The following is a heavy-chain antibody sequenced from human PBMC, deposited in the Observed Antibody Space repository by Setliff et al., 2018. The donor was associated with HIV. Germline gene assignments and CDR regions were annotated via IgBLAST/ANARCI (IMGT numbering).Heavy chain of an antibody. CDR1: GYIFVNYA. Sequence: ASVKVSCKASGYIFVNYALNWVRQAPGQGLEWVGVINTNTGNPTYARDFTGRFVFSLDTSVNMAYLQISGLKADDTAVYYCARALYGDYGGDLNWLDPWGQGTLVTVSS. CDR2: INTNTGNP. J-gene: IGHJ5*02. V-gene: IGHV7-4-1*04. CDR3: ARALYGDYGGDLNWLDP. D-gene: IGHD4-17*01.